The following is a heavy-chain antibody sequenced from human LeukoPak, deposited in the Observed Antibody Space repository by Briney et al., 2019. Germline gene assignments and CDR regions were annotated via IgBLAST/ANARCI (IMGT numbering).Heavy chain of an antibody. CDR2: INSDGSST. CDR1: GFTFSSYW. V-gene: IGHV3-74*01. Sequence: GGSLRLSCAASGFTFSSYWMHWVRQAPGKGLVWVSRINSDGSSTSYADSVKGRFTISRDNAKNTLYLQMNSLRAEDTAVYYCARVCGWYDNYYMDVWGKGTTVTVSS. J-gene: IGHJ6*03. D-gene: IGHD6-19*01. CDR3: ARVCGWYDNYYMDV.